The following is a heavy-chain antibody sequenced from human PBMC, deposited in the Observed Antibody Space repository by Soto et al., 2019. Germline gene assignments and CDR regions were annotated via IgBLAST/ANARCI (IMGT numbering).Heavy chain of an antibody. CDR2: IYWDDDK. CDR1: GFSLTTSGVG. CDR3: AHRVLRTVFGLVTTTAIYFDF. D-gene: IGHD3-3*01. Sequence: QITLNESGPTQVNPRQTLTLTCTFYGFSLTTSGVGVGWIRQSPGKAPEWLALIYWDDDKRYSPSLKSRLTITKDTSKNQVVLTMADLEPADRATYYCAHRVLRTVFGLVTTTAIYFDFWGQGTPVAVSS. J-gene: IGHJ4*02. V-gene: IGHV2-5*02.